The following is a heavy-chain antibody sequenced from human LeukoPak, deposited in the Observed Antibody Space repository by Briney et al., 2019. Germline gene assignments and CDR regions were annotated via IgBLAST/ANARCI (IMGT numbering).Heavy chain of an antibody. Sequence: PGGSVRLSCAASGFTLSDYGMHWVRQAPGKGLEWVAVISYDGSNKYYADSVKGRFAISRDNSKNTLYLQMNSLRAEDTAVYYCAKAYGYCTTTSCSHEEFDYWGQGTLVTVSS. CDR3: AKAYGYCTTTSCSHEEFDY. CDR2: ISYDGSNK. CDR1: GFTLSDYG. J-gene: IGHJ4*02. D-gene: IGHD2-2*01. V-gene: IGHV3-30*18.